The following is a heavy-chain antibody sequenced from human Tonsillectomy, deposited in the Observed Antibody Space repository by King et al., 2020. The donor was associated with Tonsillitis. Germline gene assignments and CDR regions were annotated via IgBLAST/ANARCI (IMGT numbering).Heavy chain of an antibody. CDR2: ISSSGSTI. V-gene: IGHV3-48*03. CDR3: AGEQRLLWCGEITPGAFDI. D-gene: IGHD3-10*01. Sequence: VQLVESGGGLVQPGGSLRLSCAASGFIFSSYEMNWVRQAPGKGLEWVSYISSSGSTIHYADSVKGRFTISRDNAKNSLHLQMNSQRAEDTAVYYCAGEQRLLWCGEITPGAFDIWGQGTMVTVSS. J-gene: IGHJ3*02. CDR1: GFIFSSYE.